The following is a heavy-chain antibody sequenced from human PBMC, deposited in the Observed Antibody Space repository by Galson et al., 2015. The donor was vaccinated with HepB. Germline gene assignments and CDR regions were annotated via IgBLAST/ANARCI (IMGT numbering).Heavy chain of an antibody. CDR3: GTDSGSCWHTDY. D-gene: IGHD6-19*01. J-gene: IGHJ4*02. CDR2: ISSRGTLT. V-gene: IGHV3-11*06. Sequence: SLRLSCAASGFTFSSYDMSWVRQAPGKGLEWVSYISSRGTLTNYIDSVKGRFTISRDKAKNSLYLQMNSLRAEDTAVYYCGTDSGSCWHTDYWGQGTLVTVSS. CDR1: GFTFSSYD.